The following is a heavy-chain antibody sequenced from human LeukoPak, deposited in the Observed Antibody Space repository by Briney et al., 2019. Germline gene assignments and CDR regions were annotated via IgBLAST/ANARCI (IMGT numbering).Heavy chain of an antibody. CDR3: ARDSGTEPYMGKLDY. Sequence: SVTVSCTASGGTLSSYAISWVRQAPGQGLEWMGGIIPIFGTANYAQKFQGRVTITTDESTSTAYMELSSLRSEDTAVYYCARDSGTEPYMGKLDYWGQGTLVTVSS. D-gene: IGHD1-14*01. CDR2: IIPIFGTA. J-gene: IGHJ4*02. V-gene: IGHV1-69*05. CDR1: GGTLSSYA.